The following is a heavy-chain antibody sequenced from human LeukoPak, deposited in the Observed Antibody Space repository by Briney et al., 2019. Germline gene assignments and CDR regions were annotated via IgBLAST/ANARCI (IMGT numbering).Heavy chain of an antibody. CDR3: ARLTGLFYYYYMDV. J-gene: IGHJ6*03. Sequence: SSETLSLTCAVYGGSFSGYFWSWIRQPPGKGLEWIGEINHIGSTNYNPSLKSRVTISIDTSKNQFSLRLSSVTAADTAVYYCARLTGLFYYYYMDVWGKGTTVTISS. V-gene: IGHV4-34*01. D-gene: IGHD3-16*01. CDR1: GGSFSGYF. CDR2: INHIGST.